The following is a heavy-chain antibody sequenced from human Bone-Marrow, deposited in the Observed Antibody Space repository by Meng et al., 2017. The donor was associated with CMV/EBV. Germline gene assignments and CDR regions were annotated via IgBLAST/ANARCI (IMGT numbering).Heavy chain of an antibody. Sequence: GGSLRLSCAASGFTFSSYSMSWVRQAPGKGLEWVSFISSSSSYIYYADSMEGRFTISRDNAKNSVSLLMNSLRAEDTAVYYCARVGSSKLDYWGQGTLVTVSS. CDR3: ARVGSSKLDY. CDR1: GFTFSSYS. CDR2: ISSSSSYI. D-gene: IGHD3-16*01. V-gene: IGHV3-21*01. J-gene: IGHJ4*02.